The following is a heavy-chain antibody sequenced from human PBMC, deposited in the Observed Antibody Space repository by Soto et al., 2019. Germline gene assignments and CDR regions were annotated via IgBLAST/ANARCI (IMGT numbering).Heavy chain of an antibody. CDR1: GYSFTSYW. CDR2: IYPGDSDT. V-gene: IGHV5-51*01. Sequence: GESLKISCNGSGYSFTSYWIGWVRQMPGKGLEWMGIIYPGDSDTRYSPSFQGQVTISADKSISTAYLQWSSLKASDTAMYYCATYCSSTSCYRGGLYYFDYWGQGTLVTVSS. CDR3: ATYCSSTSCYRGGLYYFDY. D-gene: IGHD2-2*01. J-gene: IGHJ4*02.